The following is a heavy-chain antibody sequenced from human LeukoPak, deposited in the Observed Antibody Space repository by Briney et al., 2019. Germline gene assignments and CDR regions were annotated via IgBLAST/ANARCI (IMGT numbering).Heavy chain of an antibody. CDR3: ARGPGDYVWGRNDY. CDR1: GFTFSSYS. Sequence: GGSLRLSCAASGFTFSSYSMNWVSQAPGKGLEWVSSISSSSSYIYYADSVKGRFTISRDNAKNSPYLQMNSLRAEDTAVYYCARGPGDYVWGRNDYWGQGTLVTVSS. V-gene: IGHV3-21*01. D-gene: IGHD3-16*01. CDR2: ISSSSSYI. J-gene: IGHJ4*02.